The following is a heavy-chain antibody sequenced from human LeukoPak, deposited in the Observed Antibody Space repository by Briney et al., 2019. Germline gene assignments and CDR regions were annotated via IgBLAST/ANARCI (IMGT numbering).Heavy chain of an antibody. V-gene: IGHV3-48*03. CDR1: GFTFSSYE. Sequence: GGSLRLSCAASGFTFSSYEMNWVRQAPGKGLEWVSYISSSGSTIYYADSVKGRFTISRDNSKNTLYLQMNSLRAEDTAVYDCAKTMVRGVMIYAFDMWGQGTMLTVSS. CDR3: AKTMVRGVMIYAFDM. J-gene: IGHJ3*02. CDR2: ISSSGSTI. D-gene: IGHD3-10*01.